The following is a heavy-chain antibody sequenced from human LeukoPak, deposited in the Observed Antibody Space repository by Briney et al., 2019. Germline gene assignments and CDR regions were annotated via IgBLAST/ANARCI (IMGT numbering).Heavy chain of an antibody. J-gene: IGHJ6*03. D-gene: IGHD4-11*01. CDR2: IKEDGSEK. Sequence: GGSLRLSCAASGFTFSSYWISWVRQAPGKGLEWVANIKEDGSEKYYVDSVKGRFTISSDNAKNSLYLQMNSLRAEDTAVYYCARDRVTTGYYYSYYYMDVWGKGTTVTVSS. CDR1: GFTFSSYW. V-gene: IGHV3-7*01. CDR3: ARDRVTTGYYYSYYYMDV.